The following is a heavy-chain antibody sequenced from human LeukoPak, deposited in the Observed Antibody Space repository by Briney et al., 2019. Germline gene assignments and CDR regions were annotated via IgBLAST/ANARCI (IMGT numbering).Heavy chain of an antibody. D-gene: IGHD3-10*01. CDR3: ARALSRTYYYGSGSPNSSY. V-gene: IGHV1-2*06. Sequence: ASVKVSCKASGYTFTGYYMHWVRQAPGQGLEWMGRIKPNSGGTNYAQKFQGRVTMTRDTSISTAYMELSRLRSDDTAVYYCARALSRTYYYGSGSPNSSYWGQGTLVTVSS. J-gene: IGHJ4*02. CDR2: IKPNSGGT. CDR1: GYTFTGYY.